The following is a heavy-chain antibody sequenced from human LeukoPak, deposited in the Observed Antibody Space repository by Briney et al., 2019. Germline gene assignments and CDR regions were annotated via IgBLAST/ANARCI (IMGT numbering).Heavy chain of an antibody. V-gene: IGHV3-21*01. CDR3: ARTLYCSSTSCYTDYYYYYGMDV. CDR1: GFTFSSYS. CDR2: ISSSSSYI. Sequence: GGSLRLSCAASGFTFSSYSMNSVRQAPGKGLEWVSSISSSSSYIYYADSVKGRFTISRDNAKNSLYLQMNSLRAEDTAVYYCARTLYCSSTSCYTDYYYYYGMDVWGQGTTVTVSS. D-gene: IGHD2-2*02. J-gene: IGHJ6*02.